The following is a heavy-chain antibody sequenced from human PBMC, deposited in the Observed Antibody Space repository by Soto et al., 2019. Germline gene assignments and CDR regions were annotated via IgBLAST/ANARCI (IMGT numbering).Heavy chain of an antibody. Sequence: PSETLSLTCTVSGGSISSYYWSWIRQPPGKGLEWIGYIYYSGSTNYNPSLKSRVTISVDTSKNQFSLKLSSVTAADTAVYYCARYRAIVGATHRGGWFDPWGQGTLVTVSS. D-gene: IGHD1-26*01. CDR3: ARYRAIVGATHRGGWFDP. CDR1: GGSISSYY. V-gene: IGHV4-59*01. J-gene: IGHJ5*02. CDR2: IYYSGST.